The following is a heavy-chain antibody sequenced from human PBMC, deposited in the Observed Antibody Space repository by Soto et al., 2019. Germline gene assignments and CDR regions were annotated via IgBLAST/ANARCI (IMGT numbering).Heavy chain of an antibody. D-gene: IGHD6-13*01. CDR3: ARDKARIAAAKDETSYGMDV. Sequence: LSLTCTVSGGSISSGGYYWSWIRQHPGKGLEWIGYIYYSGSTYYNPSLKSRVTISVDTSKNQFSLKLSSVTAADTAVYYCARDKARIAAAKDETSYGMDVRGQRTTVTVSS. J-gene: IGHJ6*02. CDR1: GGSISSGGYY. CDR2: IYYSGST. V-gene: IGHV4-31*03.